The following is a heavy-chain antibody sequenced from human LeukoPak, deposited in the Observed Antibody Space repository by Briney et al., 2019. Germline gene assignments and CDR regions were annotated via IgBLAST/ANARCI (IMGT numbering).Heavy chain of an antibody. CDR2: ISYDGSNK. J-gene: IGHJ6*03. CDR1: GFTFSSYA. D-gene: IGHD2-2*01. CDR3: ARDRQYCSSTICYGYYYYYMDV. Sequence: NPGGSLRLSCAASGFTFSSYAMHWVRQAPGKGLEWVAVISYDGSNKYYADSVKGRFTISRDNSKNTLYLQMNSLRAEDTAVYYCARDRQYCSSTICYGYYYYYMDVWGKGTTVTVSS. V-gene: IGHV3-30-3*01.